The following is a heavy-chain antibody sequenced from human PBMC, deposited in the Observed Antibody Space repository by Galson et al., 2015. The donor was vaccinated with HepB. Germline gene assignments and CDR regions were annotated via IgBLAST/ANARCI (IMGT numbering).Heavy chain of an antibody. CDR2: IYSGGST. J-gene: IGHJ4*02. D-gene: IGHD3-10*01. CDR3: ARGATMVRGLFDY. V-gene: IGHV3-66*01. Sequence: SLRLSCAASGFTVSSNYMSWVRQAPGKGLEWVSVIYSGGSTYYADSVKSRFTISRDNSKNTLYLQMNSLRAEDTAVYYCARGATMVRGLFDYWGQGTLVTVSS. CDR1: GFTVSSNY.